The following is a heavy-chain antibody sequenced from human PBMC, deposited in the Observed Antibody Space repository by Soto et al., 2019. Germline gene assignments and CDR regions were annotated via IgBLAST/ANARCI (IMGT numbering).Heavy chain of an antibody. V-gene: IGHV3-48*02. CDR1: GSDFSTYS. CDR3: ARLYYDYV. D-gene: IGHD3-3*01. J-gene: IGHJ6*02. CDR2: VSLDSDSI. Sequence: GGSLRLSCRASGSDFSTYSMNWVRQAPGQGLEWIAYVSLDSDSIQYADSVKGRFTISRDDAENSLYLQMDSLRDEDTATYYYARLYYDYVWGQGTTVTVSS.